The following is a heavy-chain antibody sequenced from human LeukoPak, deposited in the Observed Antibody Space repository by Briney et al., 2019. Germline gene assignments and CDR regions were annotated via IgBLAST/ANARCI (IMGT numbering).Heavy chain of an antibody. CDR3: AKDSAKKYDDY. D-gene: IGHD2/OR15-2a*01. CDR2: IRSTANGYAT. J-gene: IGHJ4*02. Sequence: GSLRLSCAASGFTFSGSALHWVRQASGKGLEWVGRIRSTANGYATAYAASVKGRFTISRDDSKNTAYLQMDSLKTEDTAVYYCAKDSAKKYDDYWGQGTLVTVSS. V-gene: IGHV3-73*01. CDR1: GFTFSGSA.